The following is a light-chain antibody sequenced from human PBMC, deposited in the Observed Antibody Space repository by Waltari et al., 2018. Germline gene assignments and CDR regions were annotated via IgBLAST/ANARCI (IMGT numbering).Light chain of an antibody. V-gene: IGKV3-15*01. CDR1: HSVRTI. CDR2: GAS. J-gene: IGKJ3*01. Sequence: IVMTQSPSTLSVSPAYRATHSCRASHSVRTILAWFHKKPGQPPRLLISGASTRATGIPARFSGSGSGKEFNLNITGLQSEDFAVYDGHEYEYWLPGTFGPGTKVEIK. CDR3: HEYEYWLPGT.